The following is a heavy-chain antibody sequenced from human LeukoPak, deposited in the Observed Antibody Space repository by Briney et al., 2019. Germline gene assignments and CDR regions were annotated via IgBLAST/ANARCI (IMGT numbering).Heavy chain of an antibody. V-gene: IGHV4-34*01. CDR2: INHSGST. CDR1: GGSFSGYY. CDR3: TRELGYCSSTSCSGGNAFDY. Sequence: SETPSLTCAVYGGSFSGYYWSWIRQPPGKGLEWIGEINHSGSTNYNPSLKSRVTISVDTSKNQFSLKLSSVTAADTAVYYCTRELGYCSSTSCSGGNAFDYWGQGTLVTVSS. D-gene: IGHD2-2*01. J-gene: IGHJ4*02.